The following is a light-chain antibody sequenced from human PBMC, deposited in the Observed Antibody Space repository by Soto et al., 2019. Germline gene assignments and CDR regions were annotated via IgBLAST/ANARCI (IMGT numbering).Light chain of an antibody. V-gene: IGLV1-36*01. CDR2: YDN. J-gene: IGLJ1*01. Sequence: QSVLTQPPSVSEAPRQRVTISCSGSNSNIGNNGVNWYQQLPGKAPKLLMYYDNLLPSGVSDRFSGSRSDTSASLAISGLQSEDEADYYCAAWDDSLNGYVFGAGTKLTVL. CDR1: NSNIGNNG. CDR3: AAWDDSLNGYV.